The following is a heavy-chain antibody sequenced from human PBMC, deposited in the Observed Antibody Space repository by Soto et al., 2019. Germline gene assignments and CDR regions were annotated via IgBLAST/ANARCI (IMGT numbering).Heavy chain of an antibody. CDR1: GFTFSSYA. CDR2: ISGSGGST. D-gene: IGHD4-17*01. J-gene: IGHJ3*02. Sequence: EVQLLESGGGLVQPGGSLRLSCAASGFTFSSYAMSWVRQAPGKGLEWVSAISGSGGSTYYADSVKGRFTISRDNSKNTLYLQMNSLRAEDTAVYYCAKDRGGYGDYENDAFDIWGQGTMVTVSS. V-gene: IGHV3-23*01. CDR3: AKDRGGYGDYENDAFDI.